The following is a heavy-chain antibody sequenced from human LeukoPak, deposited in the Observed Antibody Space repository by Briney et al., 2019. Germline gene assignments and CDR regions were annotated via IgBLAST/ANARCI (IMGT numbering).Heavy chain of an antibody. Sequence: PGGSLRLSCAASGFTFTTYGMHWVRQAPGKGLEWVAVISYDGSNKYYADSVKGRFTISRDNSKNTLYLQMNSLRAEDTAVYYCARESGWHFDYWGQGTLVTVPS. D-gene: IGHD6-19*01. CDR1: GFTFTTYG. V-gene: IGHV3-30*03. J-gene: IGHJ4*02. CDR2: ISYDGSNK. CDR3: ARESGWHFDY.